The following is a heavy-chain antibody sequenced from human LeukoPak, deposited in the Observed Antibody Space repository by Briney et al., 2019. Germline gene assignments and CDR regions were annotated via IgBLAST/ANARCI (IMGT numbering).Heavy chain of an antibody. Sequence: HAWGSLSLSCAASGFTFSGYAMSWVRQAPGKGLEWVAAISGSGGSTYNAHSVKGRSTISRETSKKSLWLQMNVPTAHDTAVYCCAIPMVRGVTTPVEYWG. CDR3: AIPMVRGVTTPVEY. CDR2: ISGSGGST. V-gene: IGHV3-23*01. CDR1: GFTFSGYA. D-gene: IGHD3-10*01. J-gene: IGHJ4*01.